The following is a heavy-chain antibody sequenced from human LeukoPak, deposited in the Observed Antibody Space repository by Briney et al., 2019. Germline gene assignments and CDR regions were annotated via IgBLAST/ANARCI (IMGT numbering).Heavy chain of an antibody. CDR3: AKDRGESSGHRDAFDI. CDR2: IWYDGSNK. Sequence: PGGSLRLSCAASGFTFSSYGMHWVRQAPGKGLEWVAVIWYDGSNKYYADSVKGRFTISRDNSKNTLYLQMNSLRAEDTAVYYRAKDRGESSGHRDAFDIWGQGTMVTVSS. CDR1: GFTFSSYG. J-gene: IGHJ3*02. V-gene: IGHV3-33*06. D-gene: IGHD6-19*01.